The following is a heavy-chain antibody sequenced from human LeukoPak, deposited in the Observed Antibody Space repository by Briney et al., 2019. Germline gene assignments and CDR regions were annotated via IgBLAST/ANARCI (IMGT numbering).Heavy chain of an antibody. J-gene: IGHJ4*02. CDR3: ARLYSGSSTHYFDY. V-gene: IGHV4-59*12. CDR1: GGSISSSY. Sequence: SETLSLTCTVSGGSISSSYWTWIRQPPGKGLEWIGYIYYSGSTNYNASLKSRVTISVDKSKNPFSLQMSSVRAEDTAVYYCARLYSGSSTHYFDYWGQGTLVTVSS. CDR2: IYYSGST. D-gene: IGHD1-26*01.